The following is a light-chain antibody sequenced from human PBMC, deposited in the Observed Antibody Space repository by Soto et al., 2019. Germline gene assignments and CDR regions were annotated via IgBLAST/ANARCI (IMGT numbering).Light chain of an antibody. J-gene: IGLJ3*02. CDR3: CSYAGSSSWV. Sequence: QSALTQPASVSGSPGQSITISCTGTSSDVGTYDLVSWYQQHPGKAPKLIIYEDTKRPSGVSNRFSGSKSGNTASLTISGLQTEDEADYHCCSYAGSSSWVFGGGTKLTVL. V-gene: IGLV2-23*01. CDR2: EDT. CDR1: SSDVGTYDL.